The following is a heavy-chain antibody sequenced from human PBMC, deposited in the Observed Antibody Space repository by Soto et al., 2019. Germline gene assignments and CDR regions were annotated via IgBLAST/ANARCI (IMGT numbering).Heavy chain of an antibody. CDR2: IYYSGST. V-gene: IGHV4-30-4*01. Sequence: PSETLSLTCAVSGYSISSGDYYWSWIRQPPGKGLEWIGYIYYSGSTYYNPSLKSRVTISVDTSKNQFSLKLSSVTAADTAVYYCARGVGGYSYGHLDYWGQGTLVTVS. CDR1: GYSISSGDYY. J-gene: IGHJ4*02. D-gene: IGHD5-18*01. CDR3: ARGVGGYSYGHLDY.